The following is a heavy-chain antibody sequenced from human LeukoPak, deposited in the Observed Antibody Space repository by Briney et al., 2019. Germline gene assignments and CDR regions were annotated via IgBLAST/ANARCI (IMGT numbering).Heavy chain of an antibody. D-gene: IGHD6-13*01. CDR3: ARGWQQLVRNTYYYYGMDV. J-gene: IGHJ6*02. V-gene: IGHV3-11*06. CDR2: ISSSSYT. CDR1: GFTFSDYY. Sequence: PGGSLRLSCEASGFTFSDYYMSWIRQAPGKGLEWVSYISSSSYTNYADSVKGRFTISRDNAKNSLYLQMNSLRAEDTAVYYCARGWQQLVRNTYYYYGMDVWGQGTTVTVSS.